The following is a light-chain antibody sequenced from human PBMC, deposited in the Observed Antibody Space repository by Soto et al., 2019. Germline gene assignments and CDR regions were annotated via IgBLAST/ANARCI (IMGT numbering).Light chain of an antibody. J-gene: IGLJ1*01. V-gene: IGLV2-14*02. CDR3: SSYTSGSSHYV. Sequence: QSVLTQPASVSGSPEQSITISCTGTSSDVGAYNLVSWYQQHPGKAPRLIIYEGSKRPSGISHRFSGSKSDNTASLTISGLRAEDEADYHCSSYTSGSSHYVFGTGTKLTVL. CDR1: SSDVGAYNL. CDR2: EGS.